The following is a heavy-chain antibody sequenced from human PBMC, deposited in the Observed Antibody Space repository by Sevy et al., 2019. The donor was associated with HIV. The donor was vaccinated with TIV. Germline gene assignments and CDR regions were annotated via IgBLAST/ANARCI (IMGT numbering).Heavy chain of an antibody. J-gene: IGHJ4*02. V-gene: IGHV4-30-4*02. CDR2: IHHSGGT. CDR1: GGSISTSDSY. CDR3: ARKRGYSHGPFDY. Sequence: SETLSLTCTVSGGSISTSDSYWSWIRQPPGKGLEWFGYIHHSGGTYYYPFLKSRVAVSVDTSDKQFSLRLSFLTAAETSIYYSARKRGYSHGPFDYWGQGVRVTVSS. D-gene: IGHD5-12*01.